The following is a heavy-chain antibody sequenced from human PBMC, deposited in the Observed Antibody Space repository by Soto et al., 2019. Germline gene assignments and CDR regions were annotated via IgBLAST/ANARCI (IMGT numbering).Heavy chain of an antibody. CDR1: GGSISSYY. Sequence: SETLSLTCTVSGGSISSYYWSWIRQPPGKGLGWIGYIYYSGSTNYNPSLRSRVTISVDTSKNQFSLKLSSVTAADTAVYYCARDNGYSYGYTLDHWGQGTLVAVS. CDR3: ARDNGYSYGYTLDH. D-gene: IGHD5-18*01. V-gene: IGHV4-59*01. J-gene: IGHJ4*02. CDR2: IYYSGST.